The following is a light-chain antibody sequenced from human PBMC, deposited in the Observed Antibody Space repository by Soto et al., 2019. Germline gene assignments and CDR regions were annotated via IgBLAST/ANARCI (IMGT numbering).Light chain of an antibody. Sequence: QSALTQPASVSGSPGQSITISCTGTSSDVGGYNYVSWYQQHPGKAPKLIIYEGSKRPSGVSNRFSGSKSGNTASLTISGLQAEDEADYYCCSFAGSNILIFGGGTKLTVL. J-gene: IGLJ2*01. CDR3: CSFAGSNILI. V-gene: IGLV2-23*01. CDR2: EGS. CDR1: SSDVGGYNY.